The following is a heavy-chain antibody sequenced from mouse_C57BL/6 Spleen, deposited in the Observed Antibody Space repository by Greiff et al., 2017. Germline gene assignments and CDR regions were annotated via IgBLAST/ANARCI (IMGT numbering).Heavy chain of an antibody. J-gene: IGHJ2*01. CDR1: GFTFSSYT. CDR3: ARQGDSSGYGYYFDY. Sequence: EVQRVESGGGLVKPGGSLKLSCAASGFTFSSYTMSWVRQTPEKRLEWVATISGGGGNTYYPDSVKGRFTISRDNAKNTLYLQMSSRRSEDTALYYCARQGDSSGYGYYFDYWGQGTTLTVAS. D-gene: IGHD3-2*02. V-gene: IGHV5-9*01. CDR2: ISGGGGNT.